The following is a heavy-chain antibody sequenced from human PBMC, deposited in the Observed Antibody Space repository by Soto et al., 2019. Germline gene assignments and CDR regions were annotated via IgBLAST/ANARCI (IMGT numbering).Heavy chain of an antibody. J-gene: IGHJ5*02. V-gene: IGHV4-4*07. CDR1: GGSISSYY. Sequence: PSATLAITCTVSGGSISSYYWSWIRQPAGKGLEWIGRIYTGFITNYNPSHKSLVAMSVHTSKTQFSLKLGSVPAGKRAVYYCARGQLNKYTCFAPWGQGTLVTFSS. D-gene: IGHD5-18*01. CDR3: ARGQLNKYTCFAP. CDR2: IYTGFIT.